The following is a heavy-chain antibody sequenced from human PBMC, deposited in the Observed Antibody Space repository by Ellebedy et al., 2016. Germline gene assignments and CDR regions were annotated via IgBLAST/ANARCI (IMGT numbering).Heavy chain of an antibody. CDR3: ARGPYSSGHCDAFDV. Sequence: GGSLRLXXAASGFTFSTYSMNWVRQAPGKGPEWVSYISSSSGTIDYADSVKGRFTVSRDNAKNSLYLQMNSLRGEDSAIYYCARGPYSSGHCDAFDVWGRGTAVSVSS. CDR1: GFTFSTYS. CDR2: ISSSSGTI. D-gene: IGHD6-19*01. J-gene: IGHJ3*01. V-gene: IGHV3-48*01.